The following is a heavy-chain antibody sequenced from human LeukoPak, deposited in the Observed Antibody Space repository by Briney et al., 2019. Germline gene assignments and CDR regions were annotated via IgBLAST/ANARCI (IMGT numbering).Heavy chain of an antibody. CDR3: AKGTPPFDY. CDR1: GFTFSSFG. D-gene: IGHD1-14*01. V-gene: IGHV3-30*18. J-gene: IGHJ4*02. CDR2: ISYDGSNK. Sequence: GRSLRLSCAASGFTFSSFGMHWVRQAPGKGLECVAVISYDGSNKYYADSVKGRFTISRDNSKNTLYLQMSSLRAEDTAVYYCAKGTPPFDYWGQGTLVTVSS.